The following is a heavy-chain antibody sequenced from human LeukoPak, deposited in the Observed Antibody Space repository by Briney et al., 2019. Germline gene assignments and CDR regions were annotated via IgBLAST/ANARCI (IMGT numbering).Heavy chain of an antibody. CDR3: ARDSQFIGPLY. CDR2: IMSDGRST. D-gene: IGHD5-24*01. J-gene: IGHJ4*02. Sequence: GGSLRLSWAASGFTFTTYGMHWVRKAPGKGLVWVSRIMSDGRSTYADSVKGRFTISRETAKNTLYLQMNSLRAEDAAVYYCARDSQFIGPLYWGQGTLVTVSS. V-gene: IGHV3-74*01. CDR1: GFTFTTYG.